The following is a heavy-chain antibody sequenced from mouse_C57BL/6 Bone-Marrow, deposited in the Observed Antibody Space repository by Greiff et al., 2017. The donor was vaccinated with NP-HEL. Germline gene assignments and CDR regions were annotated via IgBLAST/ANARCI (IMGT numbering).Heavy chain of an antibody. Sequence: EVQLVESGGGLVKPGGSLKLSCAASGFTFSSYAMSWVRQTPEKRLEWVATISDGGSYTYYPDNVKGRFTISRDNAKNNLYLQMSHLKSEDTAMYYCASLYDYDYAMDYWGQGTSVTVSS. CDR1: GFTFSSYA. D-gene: IGHD2-4*01. CDR3: ASLYDYDYAMDY. V-gene: IGHV5-4*01. CDR2: ISDGGSYT. J-gene: IGHJ4*01.